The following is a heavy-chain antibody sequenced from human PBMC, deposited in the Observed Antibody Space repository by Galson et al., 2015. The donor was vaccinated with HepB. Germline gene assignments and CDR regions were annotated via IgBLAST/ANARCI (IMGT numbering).Heavy chain of an antibody. J-gene: IGHJ3*02. CDR2: INPSDDYT. V-gene: IGHV1-46*01. CDR1: GYTFTSYY. CDR3: ARGFKEYTTSGWAFDI. D-gene: IGHD6-6*01. Sequence: SVKVSCKASGYTFTSYYMHWVRQAPGQGLEWMGIINPSDDYTSYAQKFQGRVTVTRDTSTSTVYMELSSLRSEDTAVYYCARGFKEYTTSGWAFDIWGQGTMVTVSS.